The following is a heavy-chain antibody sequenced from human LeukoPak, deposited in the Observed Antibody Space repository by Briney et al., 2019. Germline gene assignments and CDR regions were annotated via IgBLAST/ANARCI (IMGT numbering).Heavy chain of an antibody. CDR1: GYSFTNYW. Sequence: GESLKISCKGSGYSFTNYWIGWVRQMPGKGLEWMGIIFPRDSDTRYSPPFQGQVTISADKSISTAYLQWNSLKASDTAMYYCARASWQLIQPYYFDYWGQGTLVTVSS. CDR3: ARASWQLIQPYYFDY. J-gene: IGHJ4*02. V-gene: IGHV5-51*01. D-gene: IGHD6-13*01. CDR2: IFPRDSDT.